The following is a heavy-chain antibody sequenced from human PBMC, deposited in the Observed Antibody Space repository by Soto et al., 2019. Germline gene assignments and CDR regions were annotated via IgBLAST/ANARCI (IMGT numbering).Heavy chain of an antibody. D-gene: IGHD2-15*01. V-gene: IGHV1-8*01. J-gene: IGHJ4*02. Sequence: ASVKVSCKASGYTFTSYDINWVRQATGQGLEWMGWMNPNSGNTGYVQKFQGRVTMTRNTSISTAYMELSSLRSGDTAVYYCARGQVEMATIPFDYWGQGTLVTVSS. CDR2: MNPNSGNT. CDR1: GYTFTSYD. CDR3: ARGQVEMATIPFDY.